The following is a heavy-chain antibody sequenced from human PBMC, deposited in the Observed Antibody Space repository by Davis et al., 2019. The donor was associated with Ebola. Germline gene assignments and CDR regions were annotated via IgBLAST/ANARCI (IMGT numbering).Heavy chain of an antibody. CDR2: IKQDGSEK. D-gene: IGHD1-14*01. CDR1: GFTFSSYW. V-gene: IGHV3-7*03. J-gene: IGHJ4*02. Sequence: GVLKISCAASGFTFSSYWMSWVRQAPGKGLEWVANIKQDGSEKYYVDSVKGRFNISRDDSMNTLFLQMNSLRAEDTAVYYCAKKIPGNNPFDSWGQGTQVTVSS. CDR3: AKKIPGNNPFDS.